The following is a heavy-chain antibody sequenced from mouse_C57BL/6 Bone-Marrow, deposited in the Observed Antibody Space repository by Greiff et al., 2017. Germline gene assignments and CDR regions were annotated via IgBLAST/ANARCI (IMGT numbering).Heavy chain of an antibody. D-gene: IGHD2-9*01. J-gene: IGHJ2*01. V-gene: IGHV14-4*01. CDR3: TTPTMVTTNY. Sequence: EVKLMESGAELVRPGASVKLSCTASGFNIKDDYMHWVKQRPEQGLEWIGWIDPENGDTEYASKFQGKATITADTSSNTAYLQLSSLTSEDTAVYYCTTPTMVTTNYWGQGTTLTVSS. CDR2: IDPENGDT. CDR1: GFNIKDDY.